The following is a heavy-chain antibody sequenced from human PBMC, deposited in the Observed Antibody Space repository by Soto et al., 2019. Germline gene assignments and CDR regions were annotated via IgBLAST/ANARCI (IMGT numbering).Heavy chain of an antibody. V-gene: IGHV4-59*01. J-gene: IGHJ6*02. CDR2: MYYSGST. Sequence: SETLSLTCTVSGGSISSYYWSWIRQPPGKRLEWIGYMYYSGSTNYNPSLKSRVSISVDTSKNQFSLKLYSVTAADTAVYYCARDRAPVAGNNYYYYYGMDVWGQGTTVTVSS. CDR1: GGSISSYY. CDR3: ARDRAPVAGNNYYYYYGMDV. D-gene: IGHD6-19*01.